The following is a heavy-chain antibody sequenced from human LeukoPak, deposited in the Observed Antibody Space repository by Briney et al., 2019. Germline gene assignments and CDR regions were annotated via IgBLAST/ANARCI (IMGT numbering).Heavy chain of an antibody. J-gene: IGHJ4*02. CDR2: ISAYNGNT. CDR1: GYTFTSYG. Sequence: ASVKVSCKASGYTFTSYGITWVRQATGQGLEWMGWISAYNGNTNYAQKLQGRVTMTTDTSTSTVYMELRSLRSDDTAVYYCARDGVSVYTAMDPAFDYWGQGTLVTVSS. CDR3: ARDGVSVYTAMDPAFDY. V-gene: IGHV1-18*01. D-gene: IGHD5-18*01.